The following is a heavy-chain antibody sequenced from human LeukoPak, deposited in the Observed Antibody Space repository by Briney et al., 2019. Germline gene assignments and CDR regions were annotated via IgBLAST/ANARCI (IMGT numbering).Heavy chain of an antibody. J-gene: IGHJ4*02. D-gene: IGHD6-19*01. Sequence: GGSLRLSSAASGFTFSSYAMSWVRQAPGKGLEWVSAISGSGGSTYYADSVKGRFTISRDNSKNTLYLQMNSLRAEDTAVYYCAKGSGWYDTPFDYWGQGTLVTVSS. CDR2: ISGSGGST. CDR1: GFTFSSYA. V-gene: IGHV3-23*01. CDR3: AKGSGWYDTPFDY.